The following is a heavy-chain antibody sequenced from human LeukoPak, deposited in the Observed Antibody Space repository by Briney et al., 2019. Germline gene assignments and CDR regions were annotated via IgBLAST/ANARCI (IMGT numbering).Heavy chain of an antibody. CDR1: GFTFSSYG. J-gene: IGHJ3*02. CDR3: AKGGGSWGIAFDI. V-gene: IGHV3-30*18. CDR2: ISYDGSNK. D-gene: IGHD2-15*01. Sequence: GRSLRLSCAVSGFTFSSYGMHWVRQAPGKGLEWVAVISYDGSNKYYADSVKGRFTISRDNSKNTLYLQMNSLRAEDTAVYYCAKGGGSWGIAFDIWGQGTMVTVSS.